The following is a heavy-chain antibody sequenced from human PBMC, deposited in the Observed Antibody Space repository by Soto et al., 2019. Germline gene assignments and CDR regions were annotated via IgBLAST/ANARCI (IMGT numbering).Heavy chain of an antibody. Sequence: GGSLRLSCAAYGFTFSRYPMHWVRQAPGKGLEWVAGISDDGSNIQYADSVKGRLTVSRDDSKSTLYLQMNNLGTEDTAEYFCAREEPHPAPLVFWGQGTLVTVSS. CDR2: ISDDGSNI. V-gene: IGHV3-30-3*01. CDR1: GFTFSRYP. J-gene: IGHJ4*02. CDR3: AREEPHPAPLVF.